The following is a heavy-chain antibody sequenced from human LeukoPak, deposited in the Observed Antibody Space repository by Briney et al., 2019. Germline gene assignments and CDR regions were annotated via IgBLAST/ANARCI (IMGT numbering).Heavy chain of an antibody. CDR2: INWNGGST. J-gene: IGHJ3*02. Sequence: PGGSLRLSCAASGFTFSSYSMNWVRQAPGKGLEWVSGINWNGGSTGYADSVKGRFTISRDNAKNSLYLQMNSLRAEDTALYYCARVYGSGLGDAFDIWGQGTMVTVSS. CDR1: GFTFSSYS. D-gene: IGHD3-10*01. V-gene: IGHV3-20*04. CDR3: ARVYGSGLGDAFDI.